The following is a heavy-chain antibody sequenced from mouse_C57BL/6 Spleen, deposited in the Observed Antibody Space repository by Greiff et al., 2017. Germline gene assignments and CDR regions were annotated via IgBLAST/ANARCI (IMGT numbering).Heavy chain of an antibody. CDR1: GYTFTGYW. Sequence: VKLMESGAELMKPGASVKLSCKATGYTFTGYWIEWVKQRPGHGLEWIGEIFPGTGCTNYNEKFKGKATFTADTSSITAYMQLSSLTTEDSANYYSARREYDNDEEVHWGQGTTLTVSS. CDR3: ARREYDNDEEVH. J-gene: IGHJ2*01. D-gene: IGHD2-4*01. CDR2: IFPGTGCT. V-gene: IGHV1-9*01.